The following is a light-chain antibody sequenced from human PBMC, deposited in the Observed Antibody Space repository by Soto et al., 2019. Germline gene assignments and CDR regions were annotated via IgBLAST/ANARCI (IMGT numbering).Light chain of an antibody. Sequence: IQMTQAPSSLSASVGARVTITYLASQSFSDSLNWYQHEPGTAPKLLIYAASSLQSGVPSRFSGGGSGTDFTLTINSLQPEDFVTYYCHQYSSYSWTFGQGTKVDIK. V-gene: IGKV1-39*01. CDR3: HQYSSYSWT. CDR1: QSFSDS. J-gene: IGKJ1*01. CDR2: AAS.